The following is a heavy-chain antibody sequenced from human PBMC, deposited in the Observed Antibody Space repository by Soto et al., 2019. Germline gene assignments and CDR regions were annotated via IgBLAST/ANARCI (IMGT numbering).Heavy chain of an antibody. V-gene: IGHV3-23*01. CDR1: GFTFSSYV. Sequence: EVQLLESGGGLVQPGGSLRLSCAASGFTFSSYVMSWVRQAPGKGLEWVSGISGSGGSTYYADSVKGRFTISRDNPKNTLYLQMNSLRAEDTAVYYCAKVPYEFWSGYYRPLCFDYWGQGTLVTVSS. CDR3: AKVPYEFWSGYYRPLCFDY. J-gene: IGHJ4*02. D-gene: IGHD3-3*01. CDR2: ISGSGGST.